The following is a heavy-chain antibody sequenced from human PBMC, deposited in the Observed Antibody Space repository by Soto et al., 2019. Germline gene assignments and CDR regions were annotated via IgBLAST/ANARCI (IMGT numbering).Heavy chain of an antibody. V-gene: IGHV5-51*01. D-gene: IGHD3-22*01. CDR2: IHPGDSET. CDR3: ATGALYDRSGYPY. J-gene: IGHJ4*02. Sequence: VESLMISCKVPGHTFTTYWIAWVLQMPGKGLEWMGIIHPGDSETRYSPSFQGQVTSSDDKSTSTAYLQWSSLKASDTAIYYCATGALYDRSGYPYWGQGTKVTVSS. CDR1: GHTFTTYW.